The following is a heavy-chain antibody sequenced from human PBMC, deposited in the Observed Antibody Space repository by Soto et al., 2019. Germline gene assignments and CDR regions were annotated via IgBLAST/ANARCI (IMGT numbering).Heavy chain of an antibody. D-gene: IGHD1-26*01. J-gene: IGHJ4*02. V-gene: IGHV2-70*04. Sequence: SGPTLANLPYILTLTCTLSGFLVRATGMRGSWIRQPPVKVLEWLARLHRDDDKFYSTFLRTILTIANATSKHRVVLTMSNMYPSDTERYYSARQRGQLRGRYFDYWGQGALVTVSS. CDR3: ARQRGQLRGRYFDY. CDR2: LHRDDDK. CDR1: GFLVRATGMR.